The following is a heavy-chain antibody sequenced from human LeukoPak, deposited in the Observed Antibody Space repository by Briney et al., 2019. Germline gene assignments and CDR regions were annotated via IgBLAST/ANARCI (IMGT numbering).Heavy chain of an antibody. D-gene: IGHD5-12*01. J-gene: IGHJ6*03. V-gene: IGHV1-69*05. Sequence: ASVKVSCKASGYTFTSYGISWVRQAPGQGLEWMGGIIPIFGTANYAQKFQGRVTITTDESTSTAYMELSSLRSEDTAVYYCARSLYSGYDPSYYYYMDVWGKGTTVTVSS. CDR2: IIPIFGTA. CDR3: ARSLYSGYDPSYYYYMDV. CDR1: GYTFTSYG.